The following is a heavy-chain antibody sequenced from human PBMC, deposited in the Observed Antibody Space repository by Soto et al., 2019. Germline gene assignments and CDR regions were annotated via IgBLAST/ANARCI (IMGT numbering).Heavy chain of an antibody. D-gene: IGHD3-9*01. CDR1: GDTFTGYY. Sequence: ASVKVSCKASGDTFTGYYMHWVRQAPGQGLEWMGWINPNSGGTNYAQKFQGRVTMTRDTSASTAYMELSSLRSEDTAVYYCARVGPPKYYDILTGFDYLGQGTLFIVSS. V-gene: IGHV1-2*02. J-gene: IGHJ4*02. CDR3: ARVGPPKYYDILTGFDY. CDR2: INPNSGGT.